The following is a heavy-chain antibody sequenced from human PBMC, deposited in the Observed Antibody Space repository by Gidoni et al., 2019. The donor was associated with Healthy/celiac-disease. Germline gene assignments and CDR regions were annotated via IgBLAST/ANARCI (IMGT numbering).Heavy chain of an antibody. V-gene: IGHV3-23*01. CDR3: AKHKVGARFYGMDV. D-gene: IGHD1-26*01. CDR1: AFSFSSYA. Sequence: EVQLLESGGGLVQPGGSLRLFCAVSAFSFSSYAMSWVRQAPGKGLEWVSAISGSGGSTYYADSVKGRFTISRDKSKNTLYLQMNSLRAEDTAVYYCAKHKVGARFYGMDVWGQGTTVTVSS. CDR2: ISGSGGST. J-gene: IGHJ6*02.